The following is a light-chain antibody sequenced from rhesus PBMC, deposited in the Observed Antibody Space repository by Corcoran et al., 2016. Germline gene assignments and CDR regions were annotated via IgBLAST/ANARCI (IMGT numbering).Light chain of an antibody. Sequence: EIVMTQSPATLSLPPGERVTLSCRASQSVSSYVAWYQQKPDQAPRLLIYGASIRATGIPDRFSGSGSGTDFTLTSSSLEPEDFATYYCQQHNSYAWTFGQGAKVEIE. CDR1: QSVSSY. V-gene: IGKV3S9*01. CDR3: QQHNSYAWT. J-gene: IGKJ1*01. CDR2: GAS.